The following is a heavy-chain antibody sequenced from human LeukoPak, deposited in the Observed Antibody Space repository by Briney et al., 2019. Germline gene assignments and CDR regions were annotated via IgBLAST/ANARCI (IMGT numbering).Heavy chain of an antibody. Sequence: SETLSLTCTVSGGSISSSSYYWSWIRQPAGKGLEWIGRIYTSGSTNYNPSLKSRVTMSVDTSKNQFSLKLSPVTAADTAVYYCARDGAKVAGTLDYWGQGTLVTVSS. CDR3: ARDGAKVAGTLDY. J-gene: IGHJ4*02. CDR1: GGSISSSSYY. D-gene: IGHD6-19*01. CDR2: IYTSGST. V-gene: IGHV4-61*02.